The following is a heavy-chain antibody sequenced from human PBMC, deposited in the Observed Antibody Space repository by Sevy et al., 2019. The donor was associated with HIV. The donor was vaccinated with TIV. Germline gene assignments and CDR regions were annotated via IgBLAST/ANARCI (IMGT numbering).Heavy chain of an antibody. CDR3: ARDLQQLVLSYYYYGMDV. Sequence: GGSLRLSCAASGFTFSSYSMNWVRQAPGKGLEWVSSISSSSSYIYYADSVKGRFTISRDNAKNSLYLQMNSLRAEDTAVYYCARDLQQLVLSYYYYGMDVWGQGTTVTVSS. CDR2: ISSSSSYI. D-gene: IGHD6-13*01. V-gene: IGHV3-21*01. CDR1: GFTFSSYS. J-gene: IGHJ6*02.